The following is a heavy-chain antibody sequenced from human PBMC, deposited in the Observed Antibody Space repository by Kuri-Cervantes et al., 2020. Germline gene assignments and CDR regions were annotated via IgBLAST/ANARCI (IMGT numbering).Heavy chain of an antibody. V-gene: IGHV3-23*01. CDR1: GFTFSSYA. CDR2: ISGSGGST. D-gene: IGHD4-17*01. J-gene: IGHJ2*01. CDR3: AKNYGDYAWYFDL. Sequence: GESLKISCAASGFTFSSYAMSWVRQAPGKGLEWVSAISGSGGSTYYADSVKGRFTISRDNSKNTLYLQMNSLRAEDTAVYYCAKNYGDYAWYFDLWGRGTLVTVSS.